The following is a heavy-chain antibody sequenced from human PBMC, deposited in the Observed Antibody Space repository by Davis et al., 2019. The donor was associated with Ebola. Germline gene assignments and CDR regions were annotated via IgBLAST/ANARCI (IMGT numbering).Heavy chain of an antibody. CDR2: ISYSGNT. J-gene: IGHJ4*02. V-gene: IGHV4-59*01. Sequence: PSETLSLTCTVSGGSINSYYWGWIRQPPGKGLEWIGYISYSGNTNYNPSLKSRVTISLYTSKNQFSLKLSSVTAADTAVYYCARSPIMGATTYLDYWGQGTLVTVSS. CDR3: ARSPIMGATTYLDY. D-gene: IGHD1-26*01. CDR1: GGSINSYY.